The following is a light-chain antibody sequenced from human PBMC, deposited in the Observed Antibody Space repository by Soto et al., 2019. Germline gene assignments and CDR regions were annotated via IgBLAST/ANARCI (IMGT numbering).Light chain of an antibody. CDR2: GAP. CDR3: QPAGSSSYT. V-gene: IGKV3-20*01. CDR1: PSVSSAY. Sequence: EIVLTQSPGTLSLSPGERATLSCRASPSVSSAYLAWYQQIPGQAPSLLIYGAPSRATGIPDRFSGSGSGTDSNLSISGPQPEDFPVYYGQPAGSSSYTFARETKLEIK. J-gene: IGKJ2*01.